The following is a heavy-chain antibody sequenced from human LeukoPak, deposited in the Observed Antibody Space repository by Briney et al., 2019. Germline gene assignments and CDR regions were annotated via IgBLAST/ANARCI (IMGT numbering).Heavy chain of an antibody. CDR2: MYHSGSA. V-gene: IGHV4-59*01. D-gene: IGHD2-21*01. J-gene: IGHJ6*03. Sequence: PSETLSLTCTVSGGSIDSYIWTWIRQPPGKGLEFIGNMYHSGSASYNDSLKGRATISLGSSRKEFSLKLTSVTAADTAVYFCARVLPAYWNGDPRYYMDVWGKGTTVTVSS. CDR3: ARVLPAYWNGDPRYYMDV. CDR1: GGSIDSYI.